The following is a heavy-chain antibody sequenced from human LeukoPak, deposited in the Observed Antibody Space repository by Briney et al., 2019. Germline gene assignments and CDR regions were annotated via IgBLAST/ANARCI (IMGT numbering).Heavy chain of an antibody. Sequence: PGGSLRLSCAASGFTFSSYAMTWVRQAPGKGLEWVSLISDSGGSTYYADSVKGRFTISRDNSKNTLYLQMNSLRAEDTAVYYCAKDQVVTAISPGTPYFQHWGQGTLVSVSS. CDR2: ISDSGGST. J-gene: IGHJ1*01. CDR1: GFTFSSYA. D-gene: IGHD2-21*02. V-gene: IGHV3-23*01. CDR3: AKDQVVTAISPGTPYFQH.